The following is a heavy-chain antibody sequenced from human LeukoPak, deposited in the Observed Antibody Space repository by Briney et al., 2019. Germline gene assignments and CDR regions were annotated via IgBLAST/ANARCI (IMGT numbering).Heavy chain of an antibody. CDR2: INANTGNT. CDR1: DYTFSSYT. V-gene: IGHV1-18*01. D-gene: IGHD2-21*01. Sequence: ASVKVSCKASDYTFSSYTISWVRQAPGQGLEWMGWINANTGNTDYAQNFQGRITMTTNPSTSTAYLALRSLTSDDTAVYYCARIKIVEEVVNPWSWGPKKKTLLTPSAYWGQGTLVTVSS. CDR3: ARIKIVEEVVNPWSWGPKKKTLLTPSAY. J-gene: IGHJ4*02.